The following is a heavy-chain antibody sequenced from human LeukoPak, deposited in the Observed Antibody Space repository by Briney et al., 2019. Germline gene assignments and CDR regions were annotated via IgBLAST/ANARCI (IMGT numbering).Heavy chain of an antibody. CDR2: ISGSGGST. J-gene: IGHJ4*02. D-gene: IGHD6-19*01. V-gene: IGHV3-23*01. CDR1: GFTFSSYA. Sequence: GGSLRLSCAASGFTFSSYAMSWVRQAPGKGLEWVSAISGSGGSTYYADSVKGRLTISRDNSKNTLYLQMNSLRAEDTAVYYCAKTAAVAGTPTYFDYWGQGTLVTVSS. CDR3: AKTAAVAGTPTYFDY.